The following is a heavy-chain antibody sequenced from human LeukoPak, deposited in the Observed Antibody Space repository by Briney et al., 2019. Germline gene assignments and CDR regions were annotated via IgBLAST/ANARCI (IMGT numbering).Heavy chain of an antibody. CDR3: ARVFEVGLWFGELDY. J-gene: IGHJ4*02. V-gene: IGHV3-11*01. D-gene: IGHD3-10*01. CDR2: ISSSGSTI. Sequence: GGSLRLSCAASGFTFSDFYMSWIRQAPGKGLEWVSYISSSGSTISYADSVKGRFTISRDNAKNSLYLQMNSLRAEDTAVYYCARVFEVGLWFGELDYWCQGTLVTVSS. CDR1: GFTFSDFY.